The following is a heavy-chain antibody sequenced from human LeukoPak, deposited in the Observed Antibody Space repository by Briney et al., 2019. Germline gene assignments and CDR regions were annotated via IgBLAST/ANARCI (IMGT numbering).Heavy chain of an antibody. V-gene: IGHV4-34*01. J-gene: IGHJ6*03. D-gene: IGHD1-26*01. Sequence: PSETLSLTCAVYGGSFSGYYWSWIRQPPGKGLEWIGEINHSGSTNYNPSLKSRVTISVDTSKNQFSLKLSSVTAADTAFYYCASQGHHGKIVGTTLSYFYMDVWGKGTTVTVSS. CDR1: GGSFSGYY. CDR2: INHSGST. CDR3: ASQGHHGKIVGTTLSYFYMDV.